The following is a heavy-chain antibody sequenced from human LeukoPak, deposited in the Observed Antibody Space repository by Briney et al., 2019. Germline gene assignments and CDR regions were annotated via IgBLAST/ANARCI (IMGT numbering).Heavy chain of an antibody. CDR3: ARDLAYNTENWFDP. D-gene: IGHD5-24*01. CDR1: GFTFSSYA. Sequence: GGSLRLFCAASGFTFSSYAMHWVRQAPGKGLEWVAVISYDGSNKYYADSVKGRFTISRDNSKNTLYLQMNSLRAEDTAVYYCARDLAYNTENWFDPWGQGTLVTVSS. V-gene: IGHV3-30*04. CDR2: ISYDGSNK. J-gene: IGHJ5*02.